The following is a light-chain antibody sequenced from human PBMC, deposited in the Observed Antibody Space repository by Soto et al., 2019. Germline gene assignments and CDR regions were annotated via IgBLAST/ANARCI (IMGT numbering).Light chain of an antibody. Sequence: EFVLTQSPGTLSLSPGERATLSCRASQTVRNNYLAWYQQKPGQAPRLLIYGASSRATGIPDRFSGSGSGTDFTLTISRLEPEDFAVYYCQQYGSSLGVTFGGGTKVDIK. V-gene: IGKV3-20*01. CDR1: QTVRNNY. CDR3: QQYGSSLGVT. CDR2: GAS. J-gene: IGKJ4*01.